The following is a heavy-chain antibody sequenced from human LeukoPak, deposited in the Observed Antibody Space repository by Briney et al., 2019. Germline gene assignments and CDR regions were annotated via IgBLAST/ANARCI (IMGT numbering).Heavy chain of an antibody. D-gene: IGHD5-24*01. CDR2: MNPNSGNT. V-gene: IGHV1-8*01. CDR3: ARGLEMATIPGGY. CDR1: GYTFTSYD. J-gene: IGHJ4*02. Sequence: ASVNVSCKASGYTFTSYDINWVRQATGQGLEWMGWMNPNSGNTGYAQKFQGRVTMTRNTSISTAYMELSSLRSEDTAVYYCARGLEMATIPGGYWGQGTLVTVSS.